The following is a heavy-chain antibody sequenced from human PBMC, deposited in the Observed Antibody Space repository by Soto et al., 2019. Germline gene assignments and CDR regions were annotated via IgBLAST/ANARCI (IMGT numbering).Heavy chain of an antibody. CDR1: GGSISSSNYY. J-gene: IGHJ4*02. Sequence: PSETLSLTCTVSGGSISSSNYYWGWIRQPPGKGLEWIGSIYYSGSTYHNPPLKSRVSISVDTSKNQFSLKLTSVTAADTAVYYCARDKITGLFDYWGKGTLVTVSS. V-gene: IGHV4-39*07. D-gene: IGHD2-8*02. CDR2: IYYSGST. CDR3: ARDKITGLFDY.